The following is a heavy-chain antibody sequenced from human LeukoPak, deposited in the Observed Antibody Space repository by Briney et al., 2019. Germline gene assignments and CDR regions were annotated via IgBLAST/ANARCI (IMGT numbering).Heavy chain of an antibody. CDR3: ARDLRELPAYYDY. CDR2: ISSSSSYI. J-gene: IGHJ4*02. V-gene: IGHV3-21*01. CDR1: GFAFSNAW. Sequence: GGSLRLSCAASGFAFSNAWMNWVRQAPGKGLEWVSSISSSSSYIYYADSVKGRFTISRDNAKNSLYLQMNSLRAEDTAVYYCARDLRELPAYYDYWGQGTLVSVSS. D-gene: IGHD1-26*01.